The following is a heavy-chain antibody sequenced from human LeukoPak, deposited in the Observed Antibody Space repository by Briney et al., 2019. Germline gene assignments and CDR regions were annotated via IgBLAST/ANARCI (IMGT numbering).Heavy chain of an antibody. CDR3: AKGRSGWYEGLDY. CDR1: RFTFSSYS. J-gene: IGHJ4*02. Sequence: QPGGALRLSCAASRFTFSSYSMNWVRQAPGKGLEWVSYISSSGSIIDYADSVKGRFTISRDNSKSTLFLQMNSLRADDTAIYYCAKGRSGWYEGLDYWGQGILVTVSS. V-gene: IGHV3-48*01. D-gene: IGHD6-19*01. CDR2: ISSSGSII.